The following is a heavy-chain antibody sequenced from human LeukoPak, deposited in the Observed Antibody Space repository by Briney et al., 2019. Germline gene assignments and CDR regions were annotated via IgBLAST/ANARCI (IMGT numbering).Heavy chain of an antibody. CDR3: ATPTVTAYFDY. CDR1: GFTVSSNY. Sequence: GGSLRLSCAASGFTVSSNYMSWVRQAPGKGLEWVSVIYSGGSTHYADSVKGRFTISRDNSKNTLYLQMNSLKVEDTAVYYCATPTVTAYFDYWGQGTLVTVSS. J-gene: IGHJ4*02. V-gene: IGHV3-53*01. CDR2: IYSGGST. D-gene: IGHD4-17*01.